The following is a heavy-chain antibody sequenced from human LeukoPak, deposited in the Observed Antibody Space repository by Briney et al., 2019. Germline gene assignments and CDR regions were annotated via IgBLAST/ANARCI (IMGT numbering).Heavy chain of an antibody. CDR2: IYYSGST. V-gene: IGHV4-59*08. Sequence: SETLSLTCTVSGGSISSYYWSWIRQPPGKGLEWIGYIYYSGSTNYNPSLKSRVTISVDTSKNQFSLKLSSVTAADTAVYYCARQLGSGFDYYYYGMDVWGQGTTVTVSS. J-gene: IGHJ6*02. D-gene: IGHD3-10*01. CDR1: GGSISSYY. CDR3: ARQLGSGFDYYYYGMDV.